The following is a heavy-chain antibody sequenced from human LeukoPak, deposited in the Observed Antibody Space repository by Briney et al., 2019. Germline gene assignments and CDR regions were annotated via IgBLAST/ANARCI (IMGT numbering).Heavy chain of an antibody. CDR1: GFTFSHYS. D-gene: IGHD6-13*01. J-gene: IGHJ4*02. CDR3: ARVYRQLAYYFDY. V-gene: IGHV3-21*01. Sequence: GGSLRLSCAASGFTFSHYSMNWVRQAPGKGLEWVSSISGSSSYICYADSVKGRFTISRDNARNSLYLQMNSLRAEDTAVYYCARVYRQLAYYFDYWGQGTLVTVSS. CDR2: ISGSSSYI.